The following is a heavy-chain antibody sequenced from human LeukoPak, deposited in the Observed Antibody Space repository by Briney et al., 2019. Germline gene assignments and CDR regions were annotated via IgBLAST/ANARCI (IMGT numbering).Heavy chain of an antibody. CDR2: IYYSGST. J-gene: IGHJ6*03. D-gene: IGHD3-10*01. Sequence: PSETLSLTCTVSGGSISSYYWSWVRQPPGKGLEWIGYIYYSGSTNYNPSLKSRVTISVDTSKNQFSLKLSSVTAADTAVYYCARLSYYYGSGSYHPSAYYYYYMDVWGKGTTVTVSS. V-gene: IGHV4-59*08. CDR1: GGSISSYY. CDR3: ARLSYYYGSGSYHPSAYYYYYMDV.